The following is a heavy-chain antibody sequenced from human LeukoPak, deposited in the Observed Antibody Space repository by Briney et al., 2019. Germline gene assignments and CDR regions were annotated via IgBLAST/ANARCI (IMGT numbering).Heavy chain of an antibody. V-gene: IGHV4-61*02. CDR1: GGSISSGSYY. J-gene: IGHJ4*02. CDR3: ARGSGNSLDY. CDR2: IYTSGST. Sequence: PSQTLSLTCTVSGGSISSGSYYWSWIRQPAGKGLEWIGRIYTSGSTNYNPSLKSRVTISVDTSKNQFSLKLSSVTAADTAVYYCARGSGNSLDYWGQGTLVTVSS. D-gene: IGHD4-23*01.